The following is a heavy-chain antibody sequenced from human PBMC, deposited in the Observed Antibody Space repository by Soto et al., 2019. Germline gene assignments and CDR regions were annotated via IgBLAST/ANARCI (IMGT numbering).Heavy chain of an antibody. V-gene: IGHV3-30*03. Sequence: GVSLRLSSAASGFSFSSYGMHWVRQAPAKGLEWVAFISHDGSNDYYADSVKGRYTISRDNSKNTVYLQMNSLRVEDTAVYYCATDANEYLWEYYFDFWGQGTMVTVSS. CDR3: ATDANEYLWEYYFDF. D-gene: IGHD3-16*01. CDR1: GFSFSSYG. J-gene: IGHJ4*02. CDR2: ISHDGSND.